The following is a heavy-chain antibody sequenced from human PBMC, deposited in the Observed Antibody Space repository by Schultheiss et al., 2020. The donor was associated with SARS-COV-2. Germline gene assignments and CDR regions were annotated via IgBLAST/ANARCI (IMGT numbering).Heavy chain of an antibody. V-gene: IGHV1-2*02. J-gene: IGHJ3*02. CDR3: ARGHMTTVTTVAFDI. CDR2: INPNSGGT. Sequence: ASVKVSCKASGYTFTGYYMHWVRQAPGQGLEWMGWINPNSGGTNYAQKFQGRVTMTRDTSISTAYMELSRLRSDDTAVYYCARGHMTTVTTVAFDIWGQGTMVTVSS. D-gene: IGHD4-17*01. CDR1: GYTFTGYY.